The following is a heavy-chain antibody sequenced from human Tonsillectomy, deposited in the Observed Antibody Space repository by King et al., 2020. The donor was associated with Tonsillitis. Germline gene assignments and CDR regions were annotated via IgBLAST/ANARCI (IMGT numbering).Heavy chain of an antibody. CDR2: IKEDGGGK. D-gene: IGHD2-2*01. CDR1: GFTFSNYW. V-gene: IGHV3-7*03. Sequence: VQLVESGGGLVQPGGSLRLPCAASGFTFSNYWMPWVRQAPGKGLEWVANIKEDGGGKYYVDSVKGRFTISRDNAKNSLYLEMNSLRAGDAAVYYCAGKVVVPAILYSYYGMDVWGQGTTVTVSS. CDR3: AGKVVVPAILYSYYGMDV. J-gene: IGHJ6*02.